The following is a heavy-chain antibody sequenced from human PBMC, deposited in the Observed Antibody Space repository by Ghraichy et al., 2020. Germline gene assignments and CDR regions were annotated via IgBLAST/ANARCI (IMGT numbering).Heavy chain of an antibody. Sequence: ASVKVSCKASGYTFTSYGISWVRQAPGQGLEWMGWISAYNGNTNYAQKLQGRVTMTTDTSTSTAYMELRSLRSDDTAVYYCARARFTIFGVVIMDYYYYGMDVWGQGTTVTVSS. D-gene: IGHD3-3*01. CDR3: ARARFTIFGVVIMDYYYYGMDV. CDR2: ISAYNGNT. CDR1: GYTFTSYG. V-gene: IGHV1-18*04. J-gene: IGHJ6*02.